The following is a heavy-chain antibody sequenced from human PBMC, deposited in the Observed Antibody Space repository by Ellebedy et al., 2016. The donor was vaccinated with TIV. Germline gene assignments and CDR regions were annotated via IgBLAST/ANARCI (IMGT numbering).Heavy chain of an antibody. CDR3: ARDPIVATIALG. Sequence: AASVKVSCKASGYTFTGYYMHWVRQAPGQGLEWMGWINPNSGGTNYAQKFQGRVTMTRDTSISTAYMELSRLRSDDTAVYYCARDPIVATIALGWGQGTLVTVSS. J-gene: IGHJ4*02. CDR1: GYTFTGYY. D-gene: IGHD5-12*01. V-gene: IGHV1-2*02. CDR2: INPNSGGT.